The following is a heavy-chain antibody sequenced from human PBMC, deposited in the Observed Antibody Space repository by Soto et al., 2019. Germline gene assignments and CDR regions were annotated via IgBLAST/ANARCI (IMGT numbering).Heavy chain of an antibody. J-gene: IGHJ6*02. CDR2: IDPSDSYT. D-gene: IGHD2-2*01. CDR3: ARLVVPGAPMDV. V-gene: IGHV5-10-1*01. CDR1: GCTFTRYW. Sequence: PGESLKISCKGSGCTFTRYWISWVRQMPGKGLELLGRIDPSDSYTTYNPSFQGHVSISSDKSISTAFLQWSSLQASDTAMYFCARLVVPGAPMDVWGQGTSVTVSS.